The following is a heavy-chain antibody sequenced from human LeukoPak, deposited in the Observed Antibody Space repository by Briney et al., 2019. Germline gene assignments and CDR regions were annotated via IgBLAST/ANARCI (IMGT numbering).Heavy chain of an antibody. V-gene: IGHV3-43*02. J-gene: IGHJ4*02. CDR1: GLTFDDYA. Sequence: GGSLRLSCAASGLTFDDYAMHWVRQAPGKGLEWVSLISGDGGSTYYADSVKGRFTISRDNSKNSLYLQMNSLRTEDTALYYCAKDRYDSSGYYGILGYWGQGTLVTVSS. D-gene: IGHD3-22*01. CDR2: ISGDGGST. CDR3: AKDRYDSSGYYGILGY.